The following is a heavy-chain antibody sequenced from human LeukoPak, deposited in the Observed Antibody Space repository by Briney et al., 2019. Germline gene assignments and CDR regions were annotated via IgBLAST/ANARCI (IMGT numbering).Heavy chain of an antibody. CDR1: GFSFDTFG. CDR2: ISYSSNTI. CDR3: AKDGEMGDYVWGTYRYHSLFDY. D-gene: IGHD3-16*02. Sequence: GGALRLSCAASGFSFDTFGMNWVRLAPGKGLEGLSYISYSSNTIYYADSVKARFTISRDNAKNSLYLQMNSLKPDDTAFYSSAKDGEMGDYVWGTYRYHSLFDYWGQGTVVTVSS. J-gene: IGHJ4*02. V-gene: IGHV3-48*04.